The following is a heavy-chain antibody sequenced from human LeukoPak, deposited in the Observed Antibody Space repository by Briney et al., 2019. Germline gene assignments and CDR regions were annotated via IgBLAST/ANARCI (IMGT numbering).Heavy chain of an antibody. J-gene: IGHJ4*02. V-gene: IGHV5-51*01. CDR1: GYSFSTYW. CDR2: IYPGDSDT. D-gene: IGHD3-22*01. Sequence: GESLKISCKASGYSFSTYWIAWVRQMPGKGLEWMGIIYPGDSDTRYSPSFQGQVTISADKSISTAYLQWSSLKASDTAMYYCARGYYYDSSGYPDYWGQGTLVTVSS. CDR3: ARGYYYDSSGYPDY.